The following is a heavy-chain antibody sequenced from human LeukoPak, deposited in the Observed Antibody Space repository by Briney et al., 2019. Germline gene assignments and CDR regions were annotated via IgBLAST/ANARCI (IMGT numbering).Heavy chain of an antibody. CDR1: RGSIMSNY. V-gene: IGHV4-4*07. CDR3: TRVNNCAGGGYGADF. CDR2: VHTSGES. Sequence: PSETLSLTCTVPRGSIMSNYWSWIRQPAGKGLEWIGRVHTSGESNYHPSLKTRVTMSADTSKDQFSLRLSSVTAADTAVHFCTRVNNCAGGGYGADFWGQGTLVTVSS. D-gene: IGHD2-8*02. J-gene: IGHJ4*02.